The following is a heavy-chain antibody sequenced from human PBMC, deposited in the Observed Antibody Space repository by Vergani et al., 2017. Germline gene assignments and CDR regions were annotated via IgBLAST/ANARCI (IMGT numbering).Heavy chain of an antibody. J-gene: IGHJ5*02. CDR3: AGWGFLEGVVVVPAAGKWFDP. D-gene: IGHD2-2*01. V-gene: IGHV4-34*01. Sequence: QVQLQQWGAGLLKPSETLSLTCAVYGGSFSGYYWSWIRQPPGKGLEWIGEINHSGSTNYNPSLKSRVTISVDTSKNQFSLKLSSVTAADTAVYYCAGWGFLEGVVVVPAAGKWFDPWGQGTLVTVSS. CDR2: INHSGST. CDR1: GGSFSGYY.